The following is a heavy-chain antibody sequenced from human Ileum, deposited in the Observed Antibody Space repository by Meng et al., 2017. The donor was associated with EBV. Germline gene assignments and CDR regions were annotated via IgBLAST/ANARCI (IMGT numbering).Heavy chain of an antibody. V-gene: IGHV4-34*01. J-gene: IGHJ5*02. D-gene: IGHD3-10*01. CDR3: ARGRPPPYYYGSGSYNWFDP. Sequence: QVQVQQWCAGLLKPSETLSLTCAVDVGPLSGYDWSWIRQSPGRGLEWLGQIKDTGGGGYNPSLKSRMTMSADTSTNQFSLKLTSVTAADTAVYYCARGRPPPYYYGSGSYNWFDPWGQGTLVTVSS. CDR2: IKDTGGG. CDR1: VGPLSGYD.